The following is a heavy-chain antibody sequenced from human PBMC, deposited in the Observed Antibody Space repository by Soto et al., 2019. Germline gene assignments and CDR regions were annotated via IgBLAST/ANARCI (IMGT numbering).Heavy chain of an antibody. V-gene: IGHV2-5*01. Sequence: QITLKESGPTLVKPTQTLTLTCTFSGFSLSTSGVGVGWIRQPPGKALEWLALIYWNDDKRYSPSLKSRLTITKDTSKTQVVLTMTNMDPVDTATYYCAHRGYYDSSGYYKGFDYWGQGTLVTVSS. CDR2: IYWNDDK. CDR1: GFSLSTSGVG. CDR3: AHRGYYDSSGYYKGFDY. D-gene: IGHD3-22*01. J-gene: IGHJ4*02.